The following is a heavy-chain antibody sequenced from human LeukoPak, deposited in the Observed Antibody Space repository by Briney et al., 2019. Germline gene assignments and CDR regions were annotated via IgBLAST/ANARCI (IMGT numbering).Heavy chain of an antibody. D-gene: IGHD3-9*01. CDR2: ISYDGSNK. CDR3: AKDTSDILTGYYLGGYFDY. Sequence: PGGSLRLSCAASGFTFSSYGMHWVRQAPGKGLEWVAVISYDGSNKYYADSVKGRFTISRDNSKNTLYLQMNSLRAEDTAVYYCAKDTSDILTGYYLGGYFDYWGQGTLVTVSS. V-gene: IGHV3-30*18. CDR1: GFTFSSYG. J-gene: IGHJ4*02.